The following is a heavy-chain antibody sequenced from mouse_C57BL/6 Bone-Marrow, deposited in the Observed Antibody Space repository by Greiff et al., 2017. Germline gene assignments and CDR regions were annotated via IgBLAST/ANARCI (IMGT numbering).Heavy chain of an antibody. D-gene: IGHD3-2*02. CDR2: IDPEDGET. V-gene: IGHV14-2*01. Sequence: VQLKQSGAELVKPGASVKLSCTASGFNIKDYYMHWVKQRTEQGLEWIGRIDPEDGETKYAPKFQGKATITADTSSNTAYLQLSSRTSEDTAVYYCARAAQAPGPRVSFDYWGQGTTLTVSS. J-gene: IGHJ2*01. CDR1: GFNIKDYY. CDR3: ARAAQAPGPRVSFDY.